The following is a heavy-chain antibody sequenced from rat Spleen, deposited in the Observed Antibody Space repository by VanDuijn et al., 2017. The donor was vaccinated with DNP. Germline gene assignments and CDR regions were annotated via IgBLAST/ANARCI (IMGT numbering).Heavy chain of an antibody. J-gene: IGHJ2*01. CDR2: INRAVPT. Sequence: EVHLQESGPGLVTPPQSLSLTCSVTGYSITSGYRCTSLRKFPGNKMVWMAYINRAVPTYYNPSLKSRISITRDTSKNQFFLQVTSVTSEDTATYYCARGVTLAAPLDYWGQGVMVTVSS. CDR3: ARGVTLAAPLDY. D-gene: IGHD1-2*01. V-gene: IGHV3-3*01. CDR1: GYSITSGYR.